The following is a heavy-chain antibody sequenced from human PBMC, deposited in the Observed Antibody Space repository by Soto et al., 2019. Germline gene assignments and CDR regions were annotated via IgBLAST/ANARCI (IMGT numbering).Heavy chain of an antibody. CDR2: IYHSGST. CDR1: GYSISSGYY. V-gene: IGHV4-38-2*02. CDR3: ARDKVVRGFDYYYGMDV. Sequence: KPSETLSLTCAVSGYSISSGYYWGWIRQPPGKGLECIGSIYHSGSTYYNPSLKSRVTISVDTSKNQFSLKLSSVTAADTAVYYCARDKVVRGFDYYYGMDVWGQGTTVTVSS. J-gene: IGHJ6*02. D-gene: IGHD3-10*01.